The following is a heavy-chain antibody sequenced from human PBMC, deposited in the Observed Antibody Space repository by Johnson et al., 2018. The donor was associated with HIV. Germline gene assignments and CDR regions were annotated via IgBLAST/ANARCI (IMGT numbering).Heavy chain of an antibody. D-gene: IGHD3-10*02. J-gene: IGHJ3*02. Sequence: VQLVESGGGLVQPGGSLRLSCAASGFTFSSYWMSWVRPAPGKGLEWVANIKQDGREKYYVDYVKGGVTISRYNAKNSLYLERNSLRAEDTAVYYCAREREFTMCDAFDIWGQGTMVTVSS. V-gene: IGHV3-7*01. CDR3: AREREFTMCDAFDI. CDR1: GFTFSSYW. CDR2: IKQDGREK.